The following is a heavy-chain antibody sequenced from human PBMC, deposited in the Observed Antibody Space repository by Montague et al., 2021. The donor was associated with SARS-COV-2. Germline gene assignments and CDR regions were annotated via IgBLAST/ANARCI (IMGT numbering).Heavy chain of an antibody. J-gene: IGHJ3*02. V-gene: IGHV4-39*02. D-gene: IGHD5-12*01. Sequence: SETLSLTCTVSGGSISSNNYYWDWIRQPPGKGLEWIGSIYDSGXTXYXXXXKXRVTIPVDTSKNHFSLKLNSVTAADTAVYYCARRGRKLLPVATTIGGFDIWGQGTMVTVSS. CDR3: ARRGRKLLPVATTIGGFDI. CDR2: IYDSGXT. CDR1: GGSISSNNYY.